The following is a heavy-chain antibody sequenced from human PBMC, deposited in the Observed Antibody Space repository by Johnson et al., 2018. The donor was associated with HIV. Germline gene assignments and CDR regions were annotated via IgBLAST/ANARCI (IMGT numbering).Heavy chain of an antibody. Sequence: VHLVESGGGVVQPGGSLRLSCAASGFTFSRYGMHWVRQAPGKGLEWVAFIRYDGNNKYYADSVKGRFTISRDNSKNTVYLQMNSLRAEDTAVYYCSKRVHSYGYAGAFDIWGQGTMVTVSS. J-gene: IGHJ3*02. CDR3: SKRVHSYGYAGAFDI. CDR2: IRYDGNNK. V-gene: IGHV3-30*02. CDR1: GFTFSRYG. D-gene: IGHD5-18*01.